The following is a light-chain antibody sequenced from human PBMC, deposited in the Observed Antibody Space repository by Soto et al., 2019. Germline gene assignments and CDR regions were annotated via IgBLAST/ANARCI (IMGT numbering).Light chain of an antibody. J-gene: IGLJ1*01. CDR3: QTWVTGIYV. Sequence: QLVLTQSPSASASLGAWVKLTCTLSSGHSSYAIAWHQQQPEKGPRYLMKLNSDGSHSKGDGIPDRFSGSSSGAERYLTISSLQSEDEADYYCQTWVTGIYVFGTGTKVTVL. V-gene: IGLV4-69*01. CDR1: SGHSSYA. CDR2: LNSDGSH.